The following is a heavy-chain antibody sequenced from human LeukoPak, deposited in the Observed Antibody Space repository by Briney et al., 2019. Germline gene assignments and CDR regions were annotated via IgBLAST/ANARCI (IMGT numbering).Heavy chain of an antibody. CDR2: IYYTGST. CDR1: GDSISSANYF. V-gene: IGHV4-39*01. J-gene: IGHJ4*02. D-gene: IGHD6-13*01. CDR3: ARHALYSSSWYFFDH. Sequence: SETLSLTCTVSGDSISSANYFWAWIRQPPGKGLEWIGTIYYTGSTYYNPSLESRLTMSVATSKNQFSLKLTSVTAADTAVYYCARHALYSSSWYFFDHWGQGTLVTVSS.